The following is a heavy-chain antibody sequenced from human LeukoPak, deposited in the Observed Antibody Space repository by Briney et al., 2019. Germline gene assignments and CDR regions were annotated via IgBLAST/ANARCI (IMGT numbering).Heavy chain of an antibody. CDR2: ISATGGST. CDR3: AKGAPAYDFWSGYYAFDI. J-gene: IGHJ3*02. CDR1: GFTFSSYA. Sequence: GGSLRLSCAASGFTFSSYAMSWVRQAPGKGLEWVSSISATGGSTYYADSVKGRSTISRDNSKNTLYLQMNSLRAEDTAVYYCAKGAPAYDFWSGYYAFDIWGQGTMVTVSS. V-gene: IGHV3-23*01. D-gene: IGHD3-3*01.